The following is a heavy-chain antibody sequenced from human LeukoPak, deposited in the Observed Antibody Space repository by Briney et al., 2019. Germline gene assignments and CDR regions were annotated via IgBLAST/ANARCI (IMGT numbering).Heavy chain of an antibody. CDR3: TRDRSRAEDD. V-gene: IGHV3-7*01. Sequence: PGGSLRLSCAASGFTFSGHWMSWVRQAPGKGLEWVANINQGGSDKYYVDSVKGRFTISRDNANNLLYLQMNSLRGEETAVYYCTRDRSRAEDDWGQGTPVTVSS. D-gene: IGHD1-14*01. J-gene: IGHJ4*02. CDR1: GFTFSGHW. CDR2: INQGGSDK.